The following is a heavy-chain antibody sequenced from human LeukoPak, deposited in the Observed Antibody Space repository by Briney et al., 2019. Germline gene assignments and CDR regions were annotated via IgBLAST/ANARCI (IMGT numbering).Heavy chain of an antibody. CDR1: GFTLSNYW. D-gene: IGHD4-17*01. J-gene: IGHJ5*02. CDR3: ARDAYTTTSNWLDP. CDR2: ITGDGSDI. V-gene: IGHV3-74*01. Sequence: PGGSLRLSCKASGFTLSNYWMHWVRQAPGKGLVWVSRITGDGSDIAYADSVKGRFTVSRDDAKNTLFLQMNSLRVEDTAIYYCARDAYTTTSNWLDPWGQGTLVTVSS.